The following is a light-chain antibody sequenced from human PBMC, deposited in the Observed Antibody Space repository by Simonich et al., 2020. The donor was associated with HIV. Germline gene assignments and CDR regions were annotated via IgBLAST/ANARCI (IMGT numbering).Light chain of an antibody. CDR1: QSISSS. CDR2: YVT. CDR3: HQSSSLPYT. J-gene: IGKJ2*01. Sequence: ILLIQSLDFQSVTPKEIVTITCRANQSISSSLHWYQQKPNQSTKHIIKYVTQSVSAAPSRISGSESGTDFTLTINSLEAEDAATYDCHQSSSLPYTFGQGTKLEI. V-gene: IGKV6-21*01.